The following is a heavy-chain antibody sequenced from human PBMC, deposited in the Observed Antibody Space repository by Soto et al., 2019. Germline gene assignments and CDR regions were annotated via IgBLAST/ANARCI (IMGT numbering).Heavy chain of an antibody. CDR1: GFTFSSYA. V-gene: IGHV3-30-3*01. CDR2: ISYDGSNK. Sequence: QVQLVESGGGVVQPGRPLRLSCAASGFTFSSYAMHWVRQAPGKGLEWVAVISYDGSNKYYADSVKGRFTISRDNSKNTLYLQMNSLRAEDTAVYYCARATTQPPDYWGQGTLVTVSS. J-gene: IGHJ4*02. CDR3: ARATTQPPDY. D-gene: IGHD2-15*01.